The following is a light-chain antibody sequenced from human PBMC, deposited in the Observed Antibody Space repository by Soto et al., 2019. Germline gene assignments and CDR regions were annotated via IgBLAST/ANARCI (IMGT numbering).Light chain of an antibody. Sequence: EIVLTQSPGTLSLSPGERATLSCRASQSVSSNYLAWYQQKPGQAPRLLIYGASTRATGIPDRFSGSGSGIDFTLTISRLEPEDFAVYYCQQYANSPPTFGQGTKVEIK. J-gene: IGKJ1*01. CDR3: QQYANSPPT. CDR1: QSVSSNY. V-gene: IGKV3-20*01. CDR2: GAS.